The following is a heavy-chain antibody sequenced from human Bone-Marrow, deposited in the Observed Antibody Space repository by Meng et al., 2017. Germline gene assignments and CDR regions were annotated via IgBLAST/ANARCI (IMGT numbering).Heavy chain of an antibody. J-gene: IGHJ4*02. V-gene: IGHV3-15*04. Sequence: GGSLRLFCVASGFRLTDAWMSWVRQAPGKGLVWVVRIERKSNGGTAEYAAPVKGRFTISRDDSKNTLYLQMNSLITEDTAVYFCATGAAAADHWGQGSLVTVSS. CDR3: ATGAAAADH. CDR2: IERKSNGGTA. CDR1: GFRLTDAW. D-gene: IGHD6-13*01.